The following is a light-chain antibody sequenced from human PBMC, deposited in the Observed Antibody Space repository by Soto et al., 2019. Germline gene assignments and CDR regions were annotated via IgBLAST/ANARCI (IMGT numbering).Light chain of an antibody. Sequence: DIQMTQSPSSLSASVGDRVTITCRASQGVSAYLLWYQQRQGRAPRLLIYSASSLLSGVPSRFSGSGSGTNFTLTISRLQPEDLATYYCQQSYRTPHTFGQGTKLETK. CDR1: QGVSAY. CDR2: SAS. J-gene: IGKJ2*01. CDR3: QQSYRTPHT. V-gene: IGKV1-39*01.